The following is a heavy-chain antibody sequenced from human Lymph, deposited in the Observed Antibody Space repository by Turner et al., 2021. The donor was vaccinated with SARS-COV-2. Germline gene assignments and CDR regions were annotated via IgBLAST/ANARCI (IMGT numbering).Heavy chain of an antibody. CDR1: GFTFSSYG. CDR3: ARGSAGGDV. CDR2: IWYDGSNK. V-gene: IGHV3-33*01. Sequence: QVQLVESGGGVVQLGRSLRLPCAASGFTFSSYGMHWFRQAPDKGMEWVAFIWYDGSNKYYADSVKGRFTISRDNSKNTLYLQMNSLRAEDTAVYYCARGSAGGDVWGQGTTVTVSS. J-gene: IGHJ6*02. D-gene: IGHD6-13*01.